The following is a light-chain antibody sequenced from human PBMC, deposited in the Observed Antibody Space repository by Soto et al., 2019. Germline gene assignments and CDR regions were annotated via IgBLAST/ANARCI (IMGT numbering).Light chain of an antibody. J-gene: IGKJ5*01. V-gene: IGKV1-39*01. CDR2: AAS. Sequence: DIQMTQSPSSLSASVGDRVTITCRASQSISSYLNWYQQKPGKAPKLLIYAASSLQSGVPSRFSGNGSGTDFTLTISSLQPEDFATYYCQQSYSTVITFGQGTRMEIK. CDR3: QQSYSTVIT. CDR1: QSISSY.